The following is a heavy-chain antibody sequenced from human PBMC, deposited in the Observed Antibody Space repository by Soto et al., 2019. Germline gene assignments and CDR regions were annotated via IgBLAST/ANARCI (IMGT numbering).Heavy chain of an antibody. Sequence: PSETLSLTCTVSGDSNKFSSYYWGWIRQPPGKGLEWIGSMSYSGSTYYNPSLKSRVTISVDTSKNQFSLKLSSVTAADTAVYYCARQVFGEFLDYFDYWGQGTLVTVSS. CDR2: MSYSGST. V-gene: IGHV4-39*01. CDR3: ARQVFGEFLDYFDY. CDR1: GDSNKFSSYY. D-gene: IGHD3-10*02. J-gene: IGHJ4*02.